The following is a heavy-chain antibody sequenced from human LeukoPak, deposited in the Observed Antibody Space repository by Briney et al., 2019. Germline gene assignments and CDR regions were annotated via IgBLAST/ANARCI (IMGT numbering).Heavy chain of an antibody. CDR3: ARDERSSGHLDY. Sequence: SETLSLTCTVSGGSISSGSYYWSWIRQPAGKGLEWIGRIYTSGSTNYNPSLKSRVTISVDTSKNQFSLKLSSVTAADTAVYYCARDERSSGHLDYWGQGTLVTVSS. V-gene: IGHV4-61*02. D-gene: IGHD3-22*01. J-gene: IGHJ4*02. CDR2: IYTSGST. CDR1: GGSISSGSYY.